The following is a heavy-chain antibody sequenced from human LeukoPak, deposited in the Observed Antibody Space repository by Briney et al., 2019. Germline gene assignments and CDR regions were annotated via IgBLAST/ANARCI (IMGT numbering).Heavy chain of an antibody. J-gene: IGHJ6*03. D-gene: IGHD5-18*01. CDR3: ARDTLDTAMVIYYYYYMDV. CDR1: GFTFSNAW. Sequence: PGGSLRLSCAASGFTFSNAWMSWVRQPPGKGLEWIGEIYHSGSTNYNPSLKSRVTISVDKSKNQFSLKLSSVTAADTAVYYCARDTLDTAMVIYYYYYMDVWGKGTTVTVSS. V-gene: IGHV4-4*02. CDR2: IYHSGST.